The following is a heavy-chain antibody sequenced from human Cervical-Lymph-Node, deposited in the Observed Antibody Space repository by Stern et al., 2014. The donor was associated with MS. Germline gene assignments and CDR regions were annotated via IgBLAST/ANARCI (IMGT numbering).Heavy chain of an antibody. J-gene: IGHJ4*02. CDR2: SSPSSGTT. V-gene: IGHV1-46*01. CDR1: GYTLSNHY. Sequence: VQLVQSGAAVKKPGTSVQVSCKASGYTLSNHYIHWVRQAPGQGLEWLGISSPSSGTTTFAQKFQGRLTMTRDTSTSTFYMDLSSLRSEDTAVYFCTRDIAGAATGFDFWGQGTLVTVSS. CDR3: TRDIAGAATGFDF. D-gene: IGHD4/OR15-4a*01.